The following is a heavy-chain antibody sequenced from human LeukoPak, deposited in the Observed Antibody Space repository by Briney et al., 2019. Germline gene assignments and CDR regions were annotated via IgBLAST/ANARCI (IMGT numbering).Heavy chain of an antibody. CDR2: IYYSGST. CDR1: GGSISSYY. V-gene: IGHV4-59*12. D-gene: IGHD3-10*01. J-gene: IGHJ6*03. Sequence: NPSETLSLTCTVSGGSISSYYWSWIRQPPGKGLEWIGYIYYSGSTNYNPSLKSRVTISVDTSKNQFSLKVSSVTAADTAVYYCARDRYYYGSGSYPYMDVWGKGTTVTISS. CDR3: ARDRYYYGSGSYPYMDV.